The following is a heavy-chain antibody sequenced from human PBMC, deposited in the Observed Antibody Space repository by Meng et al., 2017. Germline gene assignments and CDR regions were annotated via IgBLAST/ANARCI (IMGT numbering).Heavy chain of an antibody. CDR2: IYYSGST. D-gene: IGHD2-2*01. V-gene: IGHV4-39*07. CDR1: GGSISSSSYY. Sequence: SETLSLTCTVSGGSISSSSYYWGWIRQPPGKGLEWIGSIYYSGSTYYNPSLKSRVTISVDMSKNQFSLKLSSVTAADTAVYYCARNDCSSTSCYAYYYYGMDVWGQGTTVTVSS. J-gene: IGHJ6*02. CDR3: ARNDCSSTSCYAYYYYGMDV.